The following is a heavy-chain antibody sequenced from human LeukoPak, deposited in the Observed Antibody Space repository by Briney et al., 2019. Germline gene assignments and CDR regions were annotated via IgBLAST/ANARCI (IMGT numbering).Heavy chain of an antibody. D-gene: IGHD3-3*01. J-gene: IGHJ4*02. CDR3: ARGRDSVRFLEWLELDY. CDR2: IIPIFGTA. V-gene: IGHV1-69*01. CDR1: GGTFSSYA. Sequence: SVRVSCEASGGTFSSYAISWVRQAPGQGLEWMGGIIPIFGTANYAQKFQGRVTITADESTSTAYMELSSLRSEDTAVYYCARGRDSVRFLEWLELDYWGQGTLVTVSS.